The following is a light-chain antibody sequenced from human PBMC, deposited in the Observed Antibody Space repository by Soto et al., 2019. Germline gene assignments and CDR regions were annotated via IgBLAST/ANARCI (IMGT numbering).Light chain of an antibody. Sequence: SYELTQPPSVSVSPGQTASITCSGDMLGDKYACWYQQKPGHSPVLVIYQADKRPSGIPERFSGSNSGNTATLTISGTQTMDEADYYCQAWDSSTHVVFGGGTKVTVL. CDR1: MLGDKY. V-gene: IGLV3-1*01. CDR3: QAWDSSTHVV. CDR2: QAD. J-gene: IGLJ2*01.